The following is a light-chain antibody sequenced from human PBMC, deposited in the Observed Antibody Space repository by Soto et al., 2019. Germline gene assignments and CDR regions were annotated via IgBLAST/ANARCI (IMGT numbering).Light chain of an antibody. Sequence: QSALTQPASVSGSPGQSITISCTGTSSDVGSYNLVSWYQQHPGKAPKLMIYEGNKRPSGVSNRFSGSNSASTASLTISGLQTEDEADYYCCSYAGTNTFVFGTGTKVTVL. J-gene: IGLJ1*01. CDR3: CSYAGTNTFV. CDR1: SSDVGSYNL. CDR2: EGN. V-gene: IGLV2-23*01.